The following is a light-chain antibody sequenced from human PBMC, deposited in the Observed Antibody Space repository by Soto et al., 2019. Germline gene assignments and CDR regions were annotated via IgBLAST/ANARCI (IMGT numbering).Light chain of an antibody. CDR3: SSYTSSSTS. J-gene: IGLJ1*01. CDR1: SSDIGGYDY. V-gene: IGLV2-14*01. CDR2: EVG. Sequence: QSVLTQPASVSGSPGQSITISCTGTSSDIGGYDYVSWYQQHPGKAPKLIIYEVGNRPSGVSNRFSGSKSGNTASLTISGLQAEDEADYYCSSYTSSSTSFGTGTKLTVL.